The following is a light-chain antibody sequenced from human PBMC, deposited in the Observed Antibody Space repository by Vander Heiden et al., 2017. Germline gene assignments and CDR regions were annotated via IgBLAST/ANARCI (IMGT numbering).Light chain of an antibody. Sequence: DIVLTQSPATLSLSPGERATLSCRASQSVRSFLAWYQQKPGQAPRLLISDASNRATGIPARFSGSGSGTDFTLTISSLEPEDFAVYYCQQRDNWDTFGQGTKLEIK. CDR1: QSVRSF. V-gene: IGKV3-11*01. J-gene: IGKJ2*01. CDR2: DAS. CDR3: QQRDNWDT.